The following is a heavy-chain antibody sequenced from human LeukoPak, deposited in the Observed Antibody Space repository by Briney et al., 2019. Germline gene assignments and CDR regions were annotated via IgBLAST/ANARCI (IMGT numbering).Heavy chain of an antibody. Sequence: GRSLRLSCAASGFTFDDYAMHWVRQAPGKGLVWVSRINSDGSSATYADSVKGRFTISRDNVKNTLYLQMNSLRAEDTAVYYCARGAPSGSYYYWGQGTLVTVSS. D-gene: IGHD1-26*01. J-gene: IGHJ4*02. V-gene: IGHV3-74*01. CDR3: ARGAPSGSYYY. CDR1: GFTFDDYA. CDR2: INSDGSSA.